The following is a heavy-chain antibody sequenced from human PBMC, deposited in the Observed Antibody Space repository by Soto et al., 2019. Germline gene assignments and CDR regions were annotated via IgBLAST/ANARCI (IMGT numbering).Heavy chain of an antibody. CDR3: AREGRDCTNGVCYRGMDV. CDR2: INAGNGNT. V-gene: IGHV1-3*01. CDR1: GYTFTSYA. Sequence: GASVKVSCKASGYTFTSYAMHWVRQAPGQSLEWMGWINAGNGNTKYSQKFQGRVTITRDTSASTAYMELSSLRSEDTAVYYCAREGRDCTNGVCYRGMDVWGQGTTVTVSS. J-gene: IGHJ6*02. D-gene: IGHD2-8*01.